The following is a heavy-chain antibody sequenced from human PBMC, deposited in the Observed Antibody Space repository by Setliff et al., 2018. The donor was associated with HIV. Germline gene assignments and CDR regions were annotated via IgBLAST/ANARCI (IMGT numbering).Heavy chain of an antibody. CDR3: AKVGLYDSFGYANGLPDAFDV. D-gene: IGHD3-22*01. J-gene: IGHJ3*01. CDR2: MWYDGSNK. CDR1: GFTFSSYA. V-gene: IGHV3-33*06. Sequence: GGSLRLSCAASGFTFSSYAMHWVRQAPGKGLEWVAVMWYDGSNKYYADSVKGRFTISRDNSKNTLYLQMNSLRAEDTAIYYCAKVGLYDSFGYANGLPDAFDVWGQGTMVTVSS.